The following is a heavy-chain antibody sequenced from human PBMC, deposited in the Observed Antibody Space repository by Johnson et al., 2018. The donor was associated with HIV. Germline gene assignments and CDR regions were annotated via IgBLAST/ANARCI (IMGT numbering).Heavy chain of an antibody. Sequence: VQLVESGGGVVRPGGSLRLSCAASGFTFNDYGMSWVRQAPGKGLEWVSGISGTGRTTHYADSVKGRFTISRDNAKNSLYLQMNSLRADDTAVYYCARDSTLDMVTAFDIWGQGTMVTVSS. CDR2: ISGTGRTT. CDR3: ARDSTLDMVTAFDI. CDR1: GFTFNDYG. J-gene: IGHJ3*02. D-gene: IGHD3-10*01. V-gene: IGHV3-20*04.